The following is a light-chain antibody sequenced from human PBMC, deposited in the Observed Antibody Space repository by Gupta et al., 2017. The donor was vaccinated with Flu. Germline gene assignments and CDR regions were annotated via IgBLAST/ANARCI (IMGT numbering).Light chain of an antibody. CDR1: ILPRQY. CDR3: QSSDRSSAHV. V-gene: IGLV3-25*02. J-gene: IGLJ1*01. CDR2: KNS. Sequence: SYELTQPPSVSVSPGQTARITCSGNILPRQYVYWYQQRPGQAPTIIIYKNSERPSGIPERFSGSSSGTTVTSTITGVQAEDEADYYCQSSDRSSAHVFGTGTRVTVL.